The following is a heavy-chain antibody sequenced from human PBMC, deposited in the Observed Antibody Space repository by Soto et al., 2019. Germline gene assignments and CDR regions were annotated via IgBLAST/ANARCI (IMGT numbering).Heavy chain of an antibody. J-gene: IGHJ4*02. Sequence: QVQLQQWGAGLLKPSETLSLTCAVYGGSFSGYYWSWIRQPPGKGLEWIGEINHSGSTNYNPSLKSRVTISVDTSKNQFSLKLSSVTAADTAVYYCARVWGYSYGSFDYWGQGTLVTVSS. V-gene: IGHV4-34*01. CDR2: INHSGST. CDR3: ARVWGYSYGSFDY. D-gene: IGHD5-18*01. CDR1: GGSFSGYY.